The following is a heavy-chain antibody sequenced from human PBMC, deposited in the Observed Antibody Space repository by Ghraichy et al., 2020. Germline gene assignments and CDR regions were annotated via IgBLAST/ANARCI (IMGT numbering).Heavy chain of an antibody. CDR2: ISGGGDST. CDR3: ANHFASYYLGAGFDY. CDR1: GFTFSSYA. Sequence: GGSLRLSCAASGFTFSSYAMSWVRQAPGKGLEWVSVISGGGDSTYYRDSVKGRFSISRDNSKNTLFLQMNSLRAEDTAVYFCANHFASYYLGAGFDYWGQGTLVNVSS. D-gene: IGHD3-16*01. V-gene: IGHV3-23*01. J-gene: IGHJ4*02.